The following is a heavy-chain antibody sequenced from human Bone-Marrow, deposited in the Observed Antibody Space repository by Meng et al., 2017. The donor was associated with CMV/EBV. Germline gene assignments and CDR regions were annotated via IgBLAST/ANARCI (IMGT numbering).Heavy chain of an antibody. Sequence: QVRLVQAGAEVKKPGSSVKVSCKASGGTFSSYATSWVRQAPGQGLEWMGGIIPIFGKANYEQKFQGRVTITADESTSTAYMELSSLRSEDTAVYYCARGVLFGEAGTVLDYWGQGTLVTVFS. V-gene: IGHV1-69*12. D-gene: IGHD1-7*01. J-gene: IGHJ4*02. CDR2: IIPIFGKA. CDR1: GGTFSSYA. CDR3: ARGVLFGEAGTVLDY.